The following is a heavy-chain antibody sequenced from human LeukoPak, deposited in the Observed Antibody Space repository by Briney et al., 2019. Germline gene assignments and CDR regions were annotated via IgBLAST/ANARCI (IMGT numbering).Heavy chain of an antibody. J-gene: IGHJ1*01. D-gene: IGHD1-26*01. V-gene: IGHV3-11*06. CDR1: GFTFSDYY. CDR3: ARVGATWYFQH. Sequence: GGSLRLSCAASGFTFSDYYLTWIRQAPGKGLEWVSYISSSSSDTNYADSVRGRFTISRDNANKSLYLQMNSLRDEDTAVYYCARVGATWYFQHWGQGALVTVSS. CDR2: ISSSSSDT.